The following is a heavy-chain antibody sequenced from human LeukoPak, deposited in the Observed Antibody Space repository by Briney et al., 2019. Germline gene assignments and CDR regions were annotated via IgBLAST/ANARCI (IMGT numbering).Heavy chain of an antibody. Sequence: PGGSLRLSCAPSGFTFSGFAMRWVRRTTGKGLEWVSGISGSGDNTLYADSVKGRFTIARDKSKNTLYLEMNSLRAEDTAIYYCAKMKGHPLPKYYMDVWGQGTTVTVSS. D-gene: IGHD1-26*01. V-gene: IGHV3-23*01. J-gene: IGHJ6*01. CDR3: AKMKGHPLPKYYMDV. CDR1: GFTFSGFA. CDR2: ISGSGDNT.